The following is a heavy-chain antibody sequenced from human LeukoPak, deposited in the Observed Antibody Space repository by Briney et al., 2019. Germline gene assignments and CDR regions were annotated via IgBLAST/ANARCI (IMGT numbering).Heavy chain of an antibody. Sequence: SETLSLTCTVSGGSISSYYWSWIRQPPGKGLEWIGYIYHRGTTNYNSSFKSRVTISVDMSKNQFSLKLSSVTAADTAVYYCAREGGQYYFDYWGQGTLVTVSS. CDR2: IYHRGTT. D-gene: IGHD1-26*01. CDR1: GGSISSYY. CDR3: AREGGQYYFDY. J-gene: IGHJ4*02. V-gene: IGHV4-59*01.